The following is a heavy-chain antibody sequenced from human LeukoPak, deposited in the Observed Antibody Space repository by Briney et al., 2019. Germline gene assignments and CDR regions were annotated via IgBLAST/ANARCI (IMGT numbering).Heavy chain of an antibody. CDR3: ANHLACGSTTCPSFDD. Sequence: GGSLRLSCVASGFTFSRYSMNWVRQAPGKGLEWVSSISHWGYDIYYADAVKGRFTISRDNAKNSLFLQMDNLRVEDTAAYYCANHLACGSTTCPSFDDWGQGTLVTVSS. CDR1: GFTFSRYS. J-gene: IGHJ4*02. CDR2: ISHWGYDI. D-gene: IGHD2-2*01. V-gene: IGHV3-21*01.